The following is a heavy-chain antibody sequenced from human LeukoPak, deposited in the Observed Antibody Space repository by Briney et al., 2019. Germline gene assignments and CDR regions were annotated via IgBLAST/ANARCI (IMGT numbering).Heavy chain of an antibody. V-gene: IGHV3-23*01. D-gene: IGHD2-15*01. CDR3: AKDPGSFPYFFDH. Sequence: HAGGSLRLSCAASEFTFSSFAMTWVRQAPGKGLQWVSSISDTGYSPYYADSVKGRSTISRDNSKNTLYLQMDSLSVDDTAVYYCAKDPGSFPYFFDHWGQGTLVTVSS. J-gene: IGHJ4*02. CDR2: ISDTGYSP. CDR1: EFTFSSFA.